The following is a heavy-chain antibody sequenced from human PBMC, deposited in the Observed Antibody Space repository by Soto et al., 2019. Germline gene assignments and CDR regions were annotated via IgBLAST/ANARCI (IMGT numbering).Heavy chain of an antibody. CDR3: ARGGAMGVDY. V-gene: IGHV3-74*01. Sequence: GSLRLSCTASGFTSNTHWMHWVRQAPGKGLVWVSRIYFDGITTNYADSVKGRLTVSRDNAKNTVYLHVNTLRDEDTAVYYCARGGAMGVDYWGQGTLVTVSS. CDR1: GFTSNTHW. J-gene: IGHJ4*02. D-gene: IGHD1-26*01. CDR2: IYFDGITT.